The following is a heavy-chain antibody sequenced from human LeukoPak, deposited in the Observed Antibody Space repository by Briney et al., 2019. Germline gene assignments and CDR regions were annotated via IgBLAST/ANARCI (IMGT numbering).Heavy chain of an antibody. V-gene: IGHV4-61*02. CDR3: ARGKPSYGSGTYYRPLEPNYMDV. CDR2: IYTSGST. Sequence: SETLSLTCTVSGGSISSGSYYWSWIRQPAGKGLEWIGRIYTSGSTNYNPSLKSRVAISVYTSKNQFSLKLSSVTAADTAVYYCARGKPSYGSGTYYRPLEPNYMDVWGKGTTVTVSS. CDR1: GGSISSGSYY. J-gene: IGHJ6*03. D-gene: IGHD3-10*01.